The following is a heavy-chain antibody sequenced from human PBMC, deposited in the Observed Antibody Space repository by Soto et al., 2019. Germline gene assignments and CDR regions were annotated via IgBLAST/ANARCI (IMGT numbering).Heavy chain of an antibody. CDR1: GFTFTTYG. D-gene: IGHD2-2*01. CDR3: ARAARYCSTTSCFAFFDCFDT. J-gene: IGHJ5*02. CDR2: ISGFNGNT. Sequence: QVQLVQSGDEVKKPGASVKVSCKAPGFTFTTYGFSWVRQAPGQGLEWMGWISGFNGNTNYARKFQGRVNMTRDTSTSTVYMEMRRLTSDETAMYYCARAARYCSTTSCFAFFDCFDTWGQGTQVTVSS. V-gene: IGHV1-18*04.